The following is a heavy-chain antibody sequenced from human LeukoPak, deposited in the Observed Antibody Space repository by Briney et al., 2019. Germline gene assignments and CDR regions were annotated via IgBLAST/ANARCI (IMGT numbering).Heavy chain of an antibody. V-gene: IGHV1-2*02. CDR2: INPNSGGT. CDR1: GYTFTSYY. CDR3: ASLTTAYCGGDCYSSVDY. Sequence: ASVKVSCKASGYTFTSYYMHWVRQAPGQGLEWMGWINPNSGGTNYAQKFQGRVTMTRDTSISTAYMELSRLRSDDTAVYYCASLTTAYCGGDCYSSVDYWGQGTLVTVSS. D-gene: IGHD2-21*01. J-gene: IGHJ4*02.